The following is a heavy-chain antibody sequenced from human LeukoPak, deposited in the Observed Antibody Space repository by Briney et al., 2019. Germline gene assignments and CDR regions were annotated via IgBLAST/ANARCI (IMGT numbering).Heavy chain of an antibody. CDR2: IYYSGST. J-gene: IGHJ3*02. Sequence: SETLSLTCTVSGGSISSYYWSWIRQPPGKGLEWMGYIYYSGSTNYNPSLKSRVTISVDTSKNQYSLKLSSVTAADTAVYYCARGLTTVTTTDAFDIWGQGTMVTVSS. CDR3: ARGLTTVTTTDAFDI. CDR1: GGSISSYY. V-gene: IGHV4-59*01. D-gene: IGHD4-17*01.